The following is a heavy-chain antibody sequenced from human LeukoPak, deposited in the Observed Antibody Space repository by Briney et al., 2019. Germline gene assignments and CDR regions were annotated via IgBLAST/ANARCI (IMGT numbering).Heavy chain of an antibody. CDR1: GDRVSSNSAA. D-gene: IGHD6-19*01. CDR2: TYYRSKWYN. Sequence: SQTLSLTFAISGDRVSSNSAAWNWIRQSPSRGHEWLGRTYYRSKWYNDYAVSVKSRITINPDTSKNQFSLQLNSVTPEDTAVYYCARALSSGWSAEYFQHWGQGTLVTVSS. J-gene: IGHJ1*01. CDR3: ARALSSGWSAEYFQH. V-gene: IGHV6-1*01.